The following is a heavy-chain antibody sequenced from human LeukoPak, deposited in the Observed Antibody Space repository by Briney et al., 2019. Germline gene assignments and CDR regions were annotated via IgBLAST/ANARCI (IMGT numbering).Heavy chain of an antibody. V-gene: IGHV4-38-2*02. Sequence: PSETLSLTCTVSGYSISSGYYWGWIRQPPGKGLEWIGSIYHSGSTYYNPSLKSRVTISVDTAKRQISLRLNSVTAADTAVYYCARNSVPSFYSDTSGYFYYWGQGTLVTVSS. CDR1: GYSISSGYY. CDR2: IYHSGST. CDR3: ARNSVPSFYSDTSGYFYY. D-gene: IGHD3-22*01. J-gene: IGHJ4*02.